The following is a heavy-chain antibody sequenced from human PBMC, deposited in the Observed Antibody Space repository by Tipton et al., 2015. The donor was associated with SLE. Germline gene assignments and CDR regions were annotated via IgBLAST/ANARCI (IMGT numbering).Heavy chain of an antibody. D-gene: IGHD3-3*01. J-gene: IGHJ3*02. V-gene: IGHV4-4*07. Sequence: LRLSCTVSGGSISSYYWSWIRQPAGKGLEWIGRIYTSGSTNYNPSLKSRVTMSVDKSKNQFSLKLSSVTAADTAVYYCARDLRFLEWLLPGAFDIWGQGTMVTVSS. CDR2: IYTSGST. CDR1: GGSISSYY. CDR3: ARDLRFLEWLLPGAFDI.